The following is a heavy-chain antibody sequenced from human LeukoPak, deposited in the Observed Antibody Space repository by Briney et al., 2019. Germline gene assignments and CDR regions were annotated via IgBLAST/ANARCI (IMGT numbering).Heavy chain of an antibody. CDR2: ISYDGSNK. V-gene: IGHV3-30*18. CDR3: ANSQIWFGELLSLDY. D-gene: IGHD3-10*01. J-gene: IGHJ4*02. Sequence: GGSLRLSCAASGFTFSSYGMHWVRQAPGKGLELVAVISYDGSNKYYADSVKGRFTISRDNSKNTLYLQMNSLRAEDTAVYYCANSQIWFGELLSLDYWGQGTLVTVSS. CDR1: GFTFSSYG.